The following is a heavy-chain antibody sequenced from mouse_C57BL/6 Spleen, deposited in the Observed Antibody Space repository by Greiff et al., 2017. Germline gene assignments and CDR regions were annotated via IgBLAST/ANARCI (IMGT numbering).Heavy chain of an antibody. CDR1: GYSITSGYY. V-gene: IGHV3-6*01. J-gene: IGHJ2*01. CDR3: ASGTHYFDY. Sequence: EVQLQESGPGLVKPSQSLSLTCSVTGYSITSGYYWNWIRQFPGNKLEWMGYISYDGSNNYNPSLKNRISITRDTSKNQFFLKLNSVTTEDTATYYCASGTHYFDYWGQGTTLTVSS. CDR2: ISYDGSN.